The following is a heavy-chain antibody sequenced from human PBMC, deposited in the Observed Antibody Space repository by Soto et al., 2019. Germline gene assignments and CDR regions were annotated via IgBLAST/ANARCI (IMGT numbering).Heavy chain of an antibody. CDR2: IYSGGST. CDR3: ARVLAARTSVLAYFDY. Sequence: PGGSLRLSCAASGFTVSSNYMSWVRQAPGKGLEWVSVIYSGGSTYYADSVKGRFTISRDNSKNTLYLQMNSLRAEDTAVYYCARVLAARTSVLAYFDYWGQRTLVTVSS. V-gene: IGHV3-53*01. J-gene: IGHJ4*02. CDR1: GFTVSSNY. D-gene: IGHD6-6*01.